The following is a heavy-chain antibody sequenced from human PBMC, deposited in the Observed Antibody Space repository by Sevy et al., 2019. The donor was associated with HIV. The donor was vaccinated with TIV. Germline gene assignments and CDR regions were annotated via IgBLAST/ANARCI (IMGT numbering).Heavy chain of an antibody. J-gene: IGHJ4*02. D-gene: IGHD2-2*01. Sequence: ASVKVSCKASGYTFTGYYMHWVRQAPGQGLEWMGRINPNSGGTNYAQKFQGRVTMTRDTSISTAYMELSRLRSDDTAVYYCARMLARVVVPAATRTIDYWGQGTLVTVSS. CDR2: INPNSGGT. CDR3: ARMLARVVVPAATRTIDY. CDR1: GYTFTGYY. V-gene: IGHV1-2*06.